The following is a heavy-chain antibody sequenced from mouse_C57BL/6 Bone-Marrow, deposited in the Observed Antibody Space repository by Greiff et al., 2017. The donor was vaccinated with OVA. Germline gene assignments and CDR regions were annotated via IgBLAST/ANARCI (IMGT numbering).Heavy chain of an antibody. CDR1: GYTFTSYW. CDR3: ARYNPYGYYFDY. CDR2: IHPNSGST. Sequence: QVQLQQPGAELVKPGASVKLSCKASGYTFTSYWMHWVKQRPGQGLEWIGMIHPNSGSTNYNEKFKSKATLTVAKSSSTAYMQLSSLTSEDSAVYYCARYNPYGYYFDYWGQGTTLTVSA. D-gene: IGHD1-3*01. V-gene: IGHV1-64*01. J-gene: IGHJ2*01.